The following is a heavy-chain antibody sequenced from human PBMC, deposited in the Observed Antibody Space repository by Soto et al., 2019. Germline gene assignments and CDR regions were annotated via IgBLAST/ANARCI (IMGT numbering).Heavy chain of an antibody. CDR3: ARAPVDTASYYYYYGMDV. V-gene: IGHV3-23*01. Sequence: GGSLRLSCVASGLTLSSYVMTWVRHAPGEGLEWVSSITGSGDSINYADSVKGRFIISRDNSKNTLYLQMNSLRAEDTAVYYCARAPVDTASYYYYYGMDVWGQGTTVTVSS. D-gene: IGHD5-18*01. CDR1: GLTLSSYV. CDR2: ITGSGDSI. J-gene: IGHJ6*02.